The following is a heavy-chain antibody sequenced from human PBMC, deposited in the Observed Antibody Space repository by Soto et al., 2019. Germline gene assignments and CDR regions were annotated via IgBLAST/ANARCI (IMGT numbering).Heavy chain of an antibody. CDR1: GFTFSNAW. V-gene: IGHV3-15*07. D-gene: IGHD6-13*01. Sequence: GGSLRLSCAASGFTFSNAWMNWVRQAPGKGLEWVGRIKSKTDGGTTDYAAPVKGRFTISRDNSKNTLYLQTSYLRADDTAVYYCAKELPHSAGGSLAXDYWGQGTLVTVSS. J-gene: IGHJ4*02. CDR3: AKELPHSAGGSLAXDY. CDR2: IKSKTDGGTT.